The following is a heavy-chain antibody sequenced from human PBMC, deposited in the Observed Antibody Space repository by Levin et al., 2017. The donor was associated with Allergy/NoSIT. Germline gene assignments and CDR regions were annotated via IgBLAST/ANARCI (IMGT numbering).Heavy chain of an antibody. CDR2: ISSSGSTI. J-gene: IGHJ6*02. CDR3: ARTYDSSGYYYYYGMDG. D-gene: IGHD3-22*01. CDR1: GFTFSDYY. V-gene: IGHV3-11*01. Sequence: PGGSLRLSCAASGFTFSDYYMSWIRQAPGKGLEWVSYISSSGSTIYYADSVKGRFTISRDNAKNSLYLQMNSLRAEDTAVYYCARTYDSSGYYYYYGMDGWGQGTTVTVSS.